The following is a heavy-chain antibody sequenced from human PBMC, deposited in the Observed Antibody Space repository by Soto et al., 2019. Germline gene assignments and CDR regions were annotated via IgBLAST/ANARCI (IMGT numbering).Heavy chain of an antibody. V-gene: IGHV4-59*01. D-gene: IGHD3-22*01. CDR1: GGSISSFY. CDR2: IYYSGST. Sequence: WDTLSLTCTVSGGSISSFYWSWIRQPPGKGLEWIGYIYYSGSTNYNPSLKSRVTISVDTSKNQFSLKLSSVTAADTAVYYCARGYYYDSSGLGRYFDYWGQGTLVNVS. J-gene: IGHJ4*02. CDR3: ARGYYYDSSGLGRYFDY.